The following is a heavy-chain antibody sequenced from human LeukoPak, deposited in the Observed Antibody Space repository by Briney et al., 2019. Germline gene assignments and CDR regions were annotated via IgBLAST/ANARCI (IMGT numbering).Heavy chain of an antibody. Sequence: PGGSLRLSCAASGFTFSSYPMTWVRQAPGKGLEWVSSISGGSERIYYADSVKGRFTISRDNSKNTLHLQVNSLRAEDTAAYYCAKDIQYSSGLDAFDIWGQGTMVTVSS. CDR1: GFTFSSYP. J-gene: IGHJ3*02. CDR2: ISGGSERI. CDR3: AKDIQYSSGLDAFDI. D-gene: IGHD6-19*01. V-gene: IGHV3-23*01.